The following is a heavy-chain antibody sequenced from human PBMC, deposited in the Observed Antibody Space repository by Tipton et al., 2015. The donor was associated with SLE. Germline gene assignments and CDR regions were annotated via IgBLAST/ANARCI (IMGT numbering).Heavy chain of an antibody. CDR1: GGSISSGGYY. Sequence: LSLTCTVSGGSISSGGYYWSWIRQHPGKGLEWIGYIYYSGSTYYNPSRKSRVTISVDTSKNQFSLKLCSVTAADTAVYYCARGHDYSYYFDYWGQGTLVTVSS. CDR2: IYYSGST. D-gene: IGHD4-11*01. CDR3: ARGHDYSYYFDY. J-gene: IGHJ4*02. V-gene: IGHV4-31*03.